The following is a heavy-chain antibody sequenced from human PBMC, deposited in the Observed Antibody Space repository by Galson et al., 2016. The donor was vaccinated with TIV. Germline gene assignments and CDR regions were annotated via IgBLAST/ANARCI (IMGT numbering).Heavy chain of an antibody. CDR2: ISYDGSDV. V-gene: IGHV3-30*04. D-gene: IGHD3-10*02. Sequence: SLRLSCAASGFTFSSYGLHWVRQAPGKGLEWVAFISYDGSDVNYADSVKGRFTISRDKSKNTLYLQMNSLRPEDTAVYSCARVFASYKFDYWGQGTLVTVSS. CDR3: ARVFASYKFDY. J-gene: IGHJ4*02. CDR1: GFTFSSYG.